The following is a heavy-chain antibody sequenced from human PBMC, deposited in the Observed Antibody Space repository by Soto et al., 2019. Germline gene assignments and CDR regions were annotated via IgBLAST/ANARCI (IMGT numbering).Heavy chain of an antibody. D-gene: IGHD2-2*01. CDR3: ASGRGYCSESSCSDVDYFQH. V-gene: IGHV3-30*03. J-gene: IGHJ1*01. CDR1: GHTFNTSA. CDR2: ISNDGSNK. Sequence: QVQLVESGGGVGQPVTSLRLSCAASGHTFNTSAMNWIRLAPGKGLEWVAVISNDGSNKYYADSVKGRFTISRDNSKNTVYLQMNSLRGEDTGVYYCASGRGYCSESSCSDVDYFQHWGQGALVIVSS.